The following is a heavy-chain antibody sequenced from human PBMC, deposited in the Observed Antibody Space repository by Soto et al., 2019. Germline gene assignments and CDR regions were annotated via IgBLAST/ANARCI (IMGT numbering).Heavy chain of an antibody. D-gene: IGHD3-16*02. CDR3: ARNGMITFGGVIVH. J-gene: IGHJ4*02. CDR1: GYTFTDYH. V-gene: IGHV1-2*02. CDR2: LNPSGGVT. Sequence: ASVKVSCKTSGYTFTDYHIHWVRQAPGQGLEWMGWLNPSGGVTNYAQKFQGRVTMTRDTSISTAYMELSRLNSDDTAVYYCARNGMITFGGVIVHWGQGTLVTVSS.